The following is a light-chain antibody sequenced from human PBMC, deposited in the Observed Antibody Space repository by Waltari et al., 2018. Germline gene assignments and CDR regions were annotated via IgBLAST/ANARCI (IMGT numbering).Light chain of an antibody. CDR1: AFTTQS. CDR2: KDS. CDR3: QSADSSGTYRV. Sequence: YALTPPPSVTVTRAQGAGNTRSGGAFTTQSAFWYQQKPGQAPVLVIYKDSERPSGIPERFSGSSSGTTVTLTISGVQAEDEADYYCQSADSSGTYRVFGGGTKLTVL. J-gene: IGLJ3*02. V-gene: IGLV3-25*03.